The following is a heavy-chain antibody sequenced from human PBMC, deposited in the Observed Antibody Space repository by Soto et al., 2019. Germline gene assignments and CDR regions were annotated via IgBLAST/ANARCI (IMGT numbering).Heavy chain of an antibody. CDR1: GFTFSSYG. Sequence: GGSLRLSCAASGFTFSSYGMHWVRQAPGKGLEWVAVIWYDGSNKYYADSVKGRFTISRDNSKNTLYLQMNSRRAEGTTVYYCARERRDGRKGLDIWGQGTMVTVSS. CDR2: IWYDGSNK. J-gene: IGHJ3*02. CDR3: ARERRDGRKGLDI. V-gene: IGHV3-33*01.